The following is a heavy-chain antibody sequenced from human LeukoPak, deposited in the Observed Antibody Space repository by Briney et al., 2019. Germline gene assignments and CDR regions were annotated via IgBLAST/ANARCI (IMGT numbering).Heavy chain of an antibody. CDR3: ARVPFWSGSPFDY. CDR2: IIPIFGTA. J-gene: IGHJ4*02. V-gene: IGHV1-69*05. D-gene: IGHD3-3*01. CDR1: GGTFSSYA. Sequence: SVKVSCKASGGTFSSYAISWVRQAPGQGLEWMGRIIPIFGTANYAQKFQGRVTITTDESTSTAYMELSSLRSEDTAVYYCARVPFWSGSPFDYWGQGTLVTVSS.